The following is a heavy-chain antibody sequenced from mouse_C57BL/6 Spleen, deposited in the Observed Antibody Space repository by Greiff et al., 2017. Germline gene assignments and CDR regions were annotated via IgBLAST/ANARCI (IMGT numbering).Heavy chain of an antibody. CDR2: INPNNGGT. D-gene: IGHD2-1*01. J-gene: IGHJ2*01. Sequence: EVQLVQSGAELVKPGASVKISCKASGYTFTDYNMHWVKQRHGEGLEWIGCINPNNGGTIYNQKFKGKATLTVDKSSSTAYMELRSLTSEDTAVYYCASDNGNYTGCITPWGQGTPLTVSS. CDR1: GYTFTDYN. V-gene: IGHV1-18*01. CDR3: ASDNGNYTGCITP.